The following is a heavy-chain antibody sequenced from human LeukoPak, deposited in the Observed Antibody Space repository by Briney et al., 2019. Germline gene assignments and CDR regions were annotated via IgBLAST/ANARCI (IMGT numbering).Heavy chain of an antibody. CDR1: GYTFTGYY. D-gene: IGHD6-13*01. CDR2: INPNSGGT. V-gene: IGHV1-2*02. Sequence: ASVKVSCKASGYTFTGYYMHWVLQAPGQGLEWMGWINPNSGGTNYAQKFQGRVTMTRDTSISTAYMELSRLRSDDTAVYYCASRGSSSSWAYYYGMDVWGQGTTVTVSS. CDR3: ASRGSSSSWAYYYGMDV. J-gene: IGHJ6*02.